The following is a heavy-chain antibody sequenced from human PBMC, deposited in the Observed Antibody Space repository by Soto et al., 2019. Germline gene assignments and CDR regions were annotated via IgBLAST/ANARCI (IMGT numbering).Heavy chain of an antibody. CDR2: ISSSSSYI. D-gene: IGHD4-4*01. V-gene: IGHV3-21*01. J-gene: IGHJ6*02. CDR1: GFTFSSYS. CDR3: ARDQSNYAGHYYYYGMDV. Sequence: PGGSLRLSCAASGFTFSSYSMNWVRQAPGKGLEWVSSISSSSSYIYYADSVKGRFTISRDNAKNSLYLQMSSLRAEDTAVYYCARDQSNYAGHYYYYGMDVWGQGTTVTVSS.